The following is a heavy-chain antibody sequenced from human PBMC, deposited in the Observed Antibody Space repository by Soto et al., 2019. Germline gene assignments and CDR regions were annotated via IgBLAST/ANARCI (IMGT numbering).Heavy chain of an antibody. CDR1: GGSISSGGYY. CDR3: ARGSGGLRSLVAPKTYYYYYGMDV. Sequence: QVQLQESGPGLVKPSQTLSLTCTVSGGSISSGGYYWSWIRQHPGKGLEWIGYIYYSGSTYYNPSLKSRVTISVDTSKNQFSLKLSSVTAADTAVYYCARGSGGLRSLVAPKTYYYYYGMDVWGQGTTVTVSS. V-gene: IGHV4-31*03. J-gene: IGHJ6*02. CDR2: IYYSGST. D-gene: IGHD4-17*01.